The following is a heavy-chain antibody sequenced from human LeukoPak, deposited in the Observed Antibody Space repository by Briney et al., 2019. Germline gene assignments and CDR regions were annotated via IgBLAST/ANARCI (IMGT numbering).Heavy chain of an antibody. J-gene: IGHJ3*02. V-gene: IGHV3-7*01. D-gene: IGHD6-19*01. CDR1: GFTFNTYW. CDR2: IKRDGSEK. Sequence: SGGSLRLSCAASGFTFNTYWMNWVRQAPGKGLEWVANIKRDGSEKYYVDSVKGRFTISRDNAKNSLYLQMNSLTAEDTAVYYCAREQYSSGSAFDIWGQGTTVTVSS. CDR3: AREQYSSGSAFDI.